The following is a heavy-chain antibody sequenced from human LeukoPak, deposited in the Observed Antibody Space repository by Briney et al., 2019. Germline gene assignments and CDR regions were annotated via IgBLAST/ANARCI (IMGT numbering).Heavy chain of an antibody. V-gene: IGHV4-34*01. J-gene: IGHJ6*02. CDR3: ARGRYAAAGTRHYYYGMDV. CDR1: GGSFSGYY. Sequence: PSETLSLTCAVYGGSFSGYYWGWIRQPPGKGLEWIGEINHSGSTNYNPSLKSRVTISVDTSKNQFSLKLSSVTAADTAVYYCARGRYAAAGTRHYYYGMDVWGQGTTVTVSS. CDR2: INHSGST. D-gene: IGHD6-13*01.